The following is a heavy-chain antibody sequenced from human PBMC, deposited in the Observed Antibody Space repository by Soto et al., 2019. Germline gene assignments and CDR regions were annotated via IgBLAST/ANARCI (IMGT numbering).Heavy chain of an antibody. J-gene: IGHJ4*02. CDR3: ARRGYSSGWTYFDH. CDR1: GGSIFSISYY. CDR2: IYYSGST. Sequence: SETLSLTCTVSGGSIFSISYYWGWIRQPPGKGLEWIGNIYYSGSTYYNPSLKSRVTISVDTYKNQFSLKLNSVTAADTAVYYCARRGYSSGWTYFDHWGQGTLVTVSS. V-gene: IGHV4-39*01. D-gene: IGHD6-19*01.